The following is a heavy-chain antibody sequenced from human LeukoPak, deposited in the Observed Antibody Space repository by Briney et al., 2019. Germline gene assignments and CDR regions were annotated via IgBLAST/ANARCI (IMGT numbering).Heavy chain of an antibody. CDR3: AKTLPDFGNYVFYFDF. J-gene: IGHJ4*02. V-gene: IGHV3-30*18. CDR1: GFTVSINY. Sequence: PGGSLRLSCAASGFTVSINYMSWVRQAPGKGLEWVAVISYDGSNKYYADSVTGRFTISRDNSKNTLYLQMNSLKAEDTAVYYCAKTLPDFGNYVFYFDFWGQGTLVTVSS. CDR2: ISYDGSNK. D-gene: IGHD4-11*01.